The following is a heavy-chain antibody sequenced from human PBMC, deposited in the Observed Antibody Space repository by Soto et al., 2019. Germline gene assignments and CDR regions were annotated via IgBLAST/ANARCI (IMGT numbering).Heavy chain of an antibody. CDR1: AYTFTVYD. CDR3: ASEGASFTSFAICGIYTLVIVCSGQFDP. J-gene: IGHJ5*02. D-gene: IGHD2-21*01. V-gene: IGHV1-2*04. Sequence: ASVKLSCKASAYTFTVYDMHWVRQAPGQGLEWMGWINPNSGGTNYAQKFQGWVTMTRDTSISTAYMELSRLRSDDTAVYYCASEGASFTSFAICGIYTLVIVCSGQFDP. CDR2: INPNSGGT.